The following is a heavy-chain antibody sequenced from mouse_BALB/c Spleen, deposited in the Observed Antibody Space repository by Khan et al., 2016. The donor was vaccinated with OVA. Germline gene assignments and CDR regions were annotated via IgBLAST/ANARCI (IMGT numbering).Heavy chain of an antibody. CDR2: ISPGSGDT. CDR1: GYTFTDYY. Sequence: QVQLQQPGAELARPGASVKLSCKASGYTFTDYYINWVKQRTGQGLEWIGEISPGSGDTYYNERFKGKATLTADKSSSTAYMQLSRLTSEASAVYCCARRNYFGYTIAYWGQGTLVTVSA. V-gene: IGHV1-77*01. J-gene: IGHJ3*01. CDR3: ARRNYFGYTIAY. D-gene: IGHD1-2*01.